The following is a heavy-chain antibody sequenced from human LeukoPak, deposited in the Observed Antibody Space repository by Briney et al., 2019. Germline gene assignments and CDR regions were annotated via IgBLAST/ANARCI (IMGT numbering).Heavy chain of an antibody. CDR1: GFTFSSYA. CDR3: AKDLDDYGDYYFDY. J-gene: IGHJ4*02. D-gene: IGHD4-17*01. V-gene: IGHV3-23*01. CDR2: ISGSGGSA. Sequence: PGGSLRLSCAASGFTFSSYAMSWVRQAPGKGLEWVSAISGSGGSAYYADSVKGRFTISRDNSKNTLYLQMNSLRAEDTAVYYCAKDLDDYGDYYFDYWGQGTLVTVSS.